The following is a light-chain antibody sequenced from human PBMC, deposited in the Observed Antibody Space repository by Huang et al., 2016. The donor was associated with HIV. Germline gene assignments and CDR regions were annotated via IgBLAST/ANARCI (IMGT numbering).Light chain of an antibody. CDR1: QDISNS. CDR2: AAS. V-gene: IGKV1-NL1*01. CDR3: QQFFSTPYT. Sequence: DIQMTQSPSSLSASVGDRVTITCRASQDISNSVASYQQKPGTAPKLLLYAASRLESGVPSRFSGGGSGAAYTLAISSLQPEDFATYFCQQFFSTPYTFGQGTKLEIK. J-gene: IGKJ2*01.